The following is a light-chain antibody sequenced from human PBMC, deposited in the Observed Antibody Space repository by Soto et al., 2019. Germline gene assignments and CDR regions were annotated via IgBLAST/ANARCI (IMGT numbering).Light chain of an antibody. CDR2: GND. Sequence: QSVLTQPPSVSGAPGQRVTISCSGSSSNIGAGYDVHWYQQVPGAAPKLLIFGNDNRPSGVPDRFSGSKSGTSASLAITGAQAGDEAYYYCQAYDKSLGAWVFGGGTKLTVL. CDR3: QAYDKSLGAWV. CDR1: SSNIGAGYD. V-gene: IGLV1-40*01. J-gene: IGLJ3*02.